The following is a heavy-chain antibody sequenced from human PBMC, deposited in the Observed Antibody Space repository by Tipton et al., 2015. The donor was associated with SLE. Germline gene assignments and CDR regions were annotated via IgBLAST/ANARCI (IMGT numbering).Heavy chain of an antibody. CDR1: GGSITRSNYY. CDR3: ARDSATLRWYL. V-gene: IGHV4-61*09. D-gene: IGHD4-23*01. Sequence: TLSLTCTVSGGSITRSNYYWSWVRQPAGKGLEWIGHIHASGGTTYNPSLKSRVTISVDASKNRFSPQLTSVTASDTAVYYCARDSATLRWYLWGQGTLVTVSS. J-gene: IGHJ4*02. CDR2: IHASGGT.